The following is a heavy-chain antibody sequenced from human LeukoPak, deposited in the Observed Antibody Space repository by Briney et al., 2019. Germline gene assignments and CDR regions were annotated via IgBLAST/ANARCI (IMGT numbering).Heavy chain of an antibody. CDR2: INPNSGGT. Sequence: GASVTVFCKASGYTFTGYYMHWVRQAPGQGLEWMGWINPNSGGTNYAQKLQGRVTMTTDTSTSTAYMELRSLRSDDTAVYYCARDDGDYSFYYGMDVWGKGTTVTVSS. V-gene: IGHV1-2*02. D-gene: IGHD4-17*01. CDR1: GYTFTGYY. J-gene: IGHJ6*04. CDR3: ARDDGDYSFYYGMDV.